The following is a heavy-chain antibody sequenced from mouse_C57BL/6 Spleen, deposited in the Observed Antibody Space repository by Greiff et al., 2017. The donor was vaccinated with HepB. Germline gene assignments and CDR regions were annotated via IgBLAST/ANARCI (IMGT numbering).Heavy chain of an antibody. Sequence: QVQLQQPGAELVKPGASVKLSCKASGYTFTSYWMHWVKQRPGQGLEWIGMIHPNSGSTNYNEKFKSKATLTVDKSSSTAYMQLSILTSEDSAVYYCATLLRGYFDVWGTGTTVTVSS. V-gene: IGHV1-64*01. J-gene: IGHJ1*03. CDR1: GYTFTSYW. CDR2: IHPNSGST. CDR3: ATLLRGYFDV. D-gene: IGHD2-10*01.